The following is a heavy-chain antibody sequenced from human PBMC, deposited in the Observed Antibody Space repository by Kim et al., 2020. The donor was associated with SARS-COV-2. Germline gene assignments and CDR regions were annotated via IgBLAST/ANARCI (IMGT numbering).Heavy chain of an antibody. CDR1: GFTVSSNY. CDR2: IYSGGST. Sequence: GGSLRLSCAASGFTVSSNYMSWVRQAPGKGLEWVSVIYSGGSTYYADSVKGRFTISRDNSKNTLYLQMNSLRAEDTAVYYCARDVYGVTTSYWGQGTLVTVSS. V-gene: IGHV3-53*01. J-gene: IGHJ4*02. D-gene: IGHD4-17*01. CDR3: ARDVYGVTTSY.